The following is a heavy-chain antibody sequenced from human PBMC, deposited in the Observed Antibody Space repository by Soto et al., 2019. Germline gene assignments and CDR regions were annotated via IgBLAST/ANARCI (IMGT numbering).Heavy chain of an antibody. D-gene: IGHD1-20*01. CDR3: ANGTDNWNDTKGNYLYSTMDV. CDR2: ISYDGSKK. CDR1: GFTFSSYA. V-gene: IGHV3-30*18. J-gene: IGHJ6*02. Sequence: GGSLRLSCAASGFTFSSYAMHWVRQAPGKGLEWVAVISYDGSKKYYANSVRGRFTISRDDSKNTLLLQLNSLRSEDTAVYYCANGTDNWNDTKGNYLYSTMDVWGQGTAVTVSS.